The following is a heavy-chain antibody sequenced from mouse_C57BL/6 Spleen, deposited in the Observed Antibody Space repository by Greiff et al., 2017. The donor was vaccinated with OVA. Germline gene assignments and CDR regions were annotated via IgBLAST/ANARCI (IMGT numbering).Heavy chain of an antibody. V-gene: IGHV1-82*01. D-gene: IGHD2-3*01. CDR1: GYAFSSSW. CDR3: ARLGDGYRYAMDY. CDR2: IYPGDGDT. J-gene: IGHJ4*01. Sequence: VQLQESGPELVKPGASVKISCKASGYAFSSSWMNWVKQRPGKGLEWIGRIYPGDGDTNYNGKFKGKATLTADKSSSTAYMQLSSLTSEDSAVYFCARLGDGYRYAMDYWGQGTSVTVSS.